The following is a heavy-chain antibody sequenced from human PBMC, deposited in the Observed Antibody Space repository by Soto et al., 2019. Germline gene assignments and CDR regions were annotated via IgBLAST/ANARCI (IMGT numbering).Heavy chain of an antibody. CDR3: ARHISAIAARMDV. J-gene: IGHJ6*02. D-gene: IGHD6-6*01. CDR2: IYPDDSDT. CDR1: GYNFTNFW. V-gene: IGHV5-51*01. Sequence: GESLKSSCKGSGYNFTNFWIGWVRQMPGKGLEWMAIIYPDDSDTRYSPSFQGQVTISADKSINTAYLQWSGLRASDTAVYYCARHISAIAARMDVWGQGTTVTVSS.